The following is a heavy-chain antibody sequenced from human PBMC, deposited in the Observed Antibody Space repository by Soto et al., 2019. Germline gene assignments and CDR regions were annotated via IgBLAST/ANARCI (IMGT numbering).Heavy chain of an antibody. D-gene: IGHD2-15*01. J-gene: IGHJ3*02. CDR1: GFTFSNSA. V-gene: IGHV1-58*01. Sequence: GASVKVFCKASGFTFSNSAVQWVRQARGQRLEWMGWIVVGAGNTNYAQELQGRLTITRDVSTNTAYMELRSLRSEDTAVYYCAAELYSGGRCCSFDIWGQGTMVTVS. CDR3: AAELYSGGRCCSFDI. CDR2: IVVGAGNT.